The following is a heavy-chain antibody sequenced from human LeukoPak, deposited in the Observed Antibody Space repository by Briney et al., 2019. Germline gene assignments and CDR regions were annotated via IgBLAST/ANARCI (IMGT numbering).Heavy chain of an antibody. Sequence: GGSLRLSCAASGFTFSSYSMNWVRQAPGKGLEWVSSISSSGSYIYYADSVKGRFTISRDNAKNSLYLQMNSLRAEDTAVYYCARSDTAMDDDWFDPWGQGTLVTVSS. V-gene: IGHV3-21*01. CDR3: ARSDTAMDDDWFDP. CDR1: GFTFSSYS. CDR2: ISSSGSYI. D-gene: IGHD5-18*01. J-gene: IGHJ5*02.